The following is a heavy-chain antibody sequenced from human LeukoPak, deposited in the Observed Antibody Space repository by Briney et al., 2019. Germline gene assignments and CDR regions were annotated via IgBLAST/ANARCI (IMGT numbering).Heavy chain of an antibody. D-gene: IGHD2-8*01. J-gene: IGHJ6*03. V-gene: IGHV4-59*01. CDR1: GGSISTYY. Sequence: SETLSLTCTVSGGSISTYYRSWIRQPPGKGLEWIGYIFYSGSTSYNPSLKSRVTISVDTSKNQFSLKLSSVTAADTAVYYCARVGLMVYATNYYYYMDVWGKGTTVTVSS. CDR3: ARVGLMVYATNYYYYMDV. CDR2: IFYSGST.